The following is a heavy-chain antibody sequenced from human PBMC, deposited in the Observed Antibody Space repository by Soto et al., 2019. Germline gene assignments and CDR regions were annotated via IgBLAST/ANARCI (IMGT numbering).Heavy chain of an antibody. D-gene: IGHD2-2*01. CDR3: AREGYCISTSCYASVLDD. Sequence: ASVKVSCKASGYTFTSYGISWVRQAPGQGLEWMGWISAYNGNTDYPQKLQGRVTMTTDTSTSTAYMELRSLRSDDTAVYYCAREGYCISTSCYASVLDDWGQGTLVTVSS. J-gene: IGHJ4*02. CDR2: ISAYNGNT. CDR1: GYTFTSYG. V-gene: IGHV1-18*01.